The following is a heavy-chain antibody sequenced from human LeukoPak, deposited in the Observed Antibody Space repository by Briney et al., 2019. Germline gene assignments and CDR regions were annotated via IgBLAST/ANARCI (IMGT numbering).Heavy chain of an antibody. Sequence: GGSLRLSCSASGFTFSSYSMNWVRQAPGKGLEWVSSISRSTSYIYYADSLKGRFTISRVNAKNSLYLQMNSLRADDTAVYYCSIEKETAYDILTGYYNGFDHWGQGTLVTVSS. CDR1: GFTFSSYS. J-gene: IGHJ4*02. V-gene: IGHV3-21*01. CDR2: ISRSTSYI. CDR3: SIEKETAYDILTGYYNGFDH. D-gene: IGHD3-9*01.